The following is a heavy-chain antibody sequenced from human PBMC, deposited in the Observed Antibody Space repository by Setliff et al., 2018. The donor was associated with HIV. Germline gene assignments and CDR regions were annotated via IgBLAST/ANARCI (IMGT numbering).Heavy chain of an antibody. Sequence: ASVKVSCKASGYTFTTYSLHWVRQAPGQGLEWMGWINVGNGDTKYSQDLQGRITITRDTSANTAYMELSHLRSDDTAVYFCARGALLAVFDFDHWGHGTLVTVSS. CDR1: GYTFTTYS. D-gene: IGHD3-10*01. V-gene: IGHV1-3*01. CDR2: INVGNGDT. J-gene: IGHJ4*01. CDR3: ARGALLAVFDFDH.